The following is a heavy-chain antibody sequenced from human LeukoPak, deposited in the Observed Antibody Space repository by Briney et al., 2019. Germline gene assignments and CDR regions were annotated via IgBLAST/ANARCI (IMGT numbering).Heavy chain of an antibody. Sequence: PSETLSLTCTVSGGSISNYYWTWIRQPPGKGREWIGCIYLTGTTNYNPSLKSRVTISLDTSNNQFSLKLTSVTAADTAVYYCARISPTSGTYWGNLYYYMDVWGKGTTVTVSS. J-gene: IGHJ6*03. D-gene: IGHD1-26*01. CDR2: IYLTGTT. V-gene: IGHV4-59*01. CDR3: ARISPTSGTYWGNLYYYMDV. CDR1: GGSISNYY.